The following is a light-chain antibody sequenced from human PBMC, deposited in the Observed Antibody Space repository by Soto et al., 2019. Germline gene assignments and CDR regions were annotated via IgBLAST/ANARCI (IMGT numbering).Light chain of an antibody. CDR1: QSVSTN. Sequence: EIVMTQSPATLSVSRGERATLSCRASQSVSTNLAWYQHKPGQAPRLLIYGASSRATGIPARFSGSGSGTELTLTISNLQSEDFAVYYCQHYNDWPTFGQGTKV. V-gene: IGKV3D-15*01. CDR3: QHYNDWPT. J-gene: IGKJ1*01. CDR2: GAS.